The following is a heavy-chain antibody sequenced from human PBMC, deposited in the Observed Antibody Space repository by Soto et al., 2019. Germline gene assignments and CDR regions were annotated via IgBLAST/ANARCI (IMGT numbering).Heavy chain of an antibody. D-gene: IGHD3-22*01. CDR3: AREEGYYDSSGYYYDMDV. V-gene: IGHV1-69*13. CDR2: IIPIFGTA. Sequence: SVKVSCKASGGTFSSYAISWVRQAPGQGLEWMGGIIPIFGTANYAQKFQGRVTITADESTSTAYMELSSLRSEDTAVYYCAREEGYYDSSGYYYDMDVWGQGTTVTVSS. J-gene: IGHJ6*02. CDR1: GGTFSSYA.